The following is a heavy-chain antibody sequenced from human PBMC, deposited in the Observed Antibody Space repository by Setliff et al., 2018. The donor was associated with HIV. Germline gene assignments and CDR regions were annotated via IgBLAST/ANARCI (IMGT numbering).Heavy chain of an antibody. D-gene: IGHD2-2*01. J-gene: IGHJ4*02. CDR1: GGAISSGSYY. Sequence: SETLSLTCTVSGGAISSGSYYWGWIRQPPGNGLEWIGSIYHTGSTYYKPSLKSRVTISVDTSKNQFSLRLSSVAAGDTAVYYCATRFSNSWAFDYWGQGTLVTVSS. V-gene: IGHV4-39*01. CDR2: IYHTGST. CDR3: ATRFSNSWAFDY.